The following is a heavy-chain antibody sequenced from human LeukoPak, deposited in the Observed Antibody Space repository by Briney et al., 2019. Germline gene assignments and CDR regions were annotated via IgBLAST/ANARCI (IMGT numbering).Heavy chain of an antibody. CDR3: ARQGCSGGSCYAIDP. Sequence: GESLKISCKGSGYSFTSYWIGWVRQMPGKGLEWMGIIYPGDSDTRYSPSFQGQVTISADKSISTAYLQWSSLKASDTAMYYCARQGCSGGSCYAIDPWGQGTLVTASS. J-gene: IGHJ5*02. V-gene: IGHV5-51*01. CDR2: IYPGDSDT. D-gene: IGHD2-15*01. CDR1: GYSFTSYW.